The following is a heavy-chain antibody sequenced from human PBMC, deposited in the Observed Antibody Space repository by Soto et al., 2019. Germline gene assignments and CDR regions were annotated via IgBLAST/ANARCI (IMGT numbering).Heavy chain of an antibody. CDR2: ISGGGVST. V-gene: IGHV3-23*01. D-gene: IGHD3-3*01. CDR1: GFMFSNYA. CDR3: AKLGPFGVVIAYYFDF. Sequence: LRLSWAASGFMFSNYAMSWVRQTPGKGLEWVSVISGGGVSTYYADSVKGRFTISRDNSKNTVYLQMNSLRAEDTAVYYCAKLGPFGVVIAYYFDFWGQGALVTVSS. J-gene: IGHJ4*02.